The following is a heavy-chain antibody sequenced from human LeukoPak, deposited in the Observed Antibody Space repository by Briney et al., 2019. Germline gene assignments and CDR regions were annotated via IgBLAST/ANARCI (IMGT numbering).Heavy chain of an antibody. CDR3: ARDPVGGRYCSGGSCYRYGMDV. Sequence: GRSLRLSCAASGFTFSSYGMHWVRQAPGKGLEWVAVIWYDGSNKYYADSVKGRFTISRDNSKNTLYLQMNSLRAEDTAVYYCARDPVGGRYCSGGSCYRYGMDVWGQGTTVTVSS. D-gene: IGHD2-15*01. J-gene: IGHJ6*02. CDR2: IWYDGSNK. CDR1: GFTFSSYG. V-gene: IGHV3-33*01.